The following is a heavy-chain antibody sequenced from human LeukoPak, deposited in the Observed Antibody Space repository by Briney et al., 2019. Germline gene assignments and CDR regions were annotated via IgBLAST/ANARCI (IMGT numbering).Heavy chain of an antibody. D-gene: IGHD3-10*01. CDR1: GFTFSSYG. CDR2: ISYDGSNK. J-gene: IGHJ4*02. Sequence: PGGSLRLSCAASGFTFSSYGMHWVRQAPGKGLEWVAVISYDGSNKYYADSVKGRFTISRDNSKNTLYLQVNSLRAEDTAVYYCAKAQLWYYYGSGSSPFDYWGQGTLVTVSS. CDR3: AKAQLWYYYGSGSSPFDY. V-gene: IGHV3-30*18.